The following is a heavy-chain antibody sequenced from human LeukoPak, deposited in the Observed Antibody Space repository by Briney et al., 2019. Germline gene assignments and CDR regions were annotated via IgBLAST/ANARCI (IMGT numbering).Heavy chain of an antibody. CDR1: GGSFSGYY. J-gene: IGHJ4*02. Sequence: SETLSLTCAVYGGSFSGYYWSWIRQPPGKGLEWIGEINHSGSTNYNPSLKSRVTISVDTSKNQFSLKLSSVTAADTAVYYCASLWSRQLRQIDYWGQGTLVTVSS. V-gene: IGHV4-34*01. D-gene: IGHD4-17*01. CDR2: INHSGST. CDR3: ASLWSRQLRQIDY.